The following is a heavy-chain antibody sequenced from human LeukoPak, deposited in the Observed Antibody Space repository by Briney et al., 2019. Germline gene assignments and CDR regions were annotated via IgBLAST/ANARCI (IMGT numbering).Heavy chain of an antibody. J-gene: IGHJ6*02. V-gene: IGHV1-2*02. D-gene: IGHD6-19*01. CDR3: ARDRAVAGYYYYGMGV. CDR1: GYTFTGYY. Sequence: ASVKVSCKASGYTFTGYYMHWVRQAPGQGLGWMGWINPNSGGTNYAQKFQGRVTMTRDTSISTAYMELSRLRSDDTAVYYCARDRAVAGYYYYGMGVWGQGTTVTVSS. CDR2: INPNSGGT.